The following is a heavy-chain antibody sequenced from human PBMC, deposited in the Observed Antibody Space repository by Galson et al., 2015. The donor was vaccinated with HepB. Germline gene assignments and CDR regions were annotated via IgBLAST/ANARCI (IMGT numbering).Heavy chain of an antibody. CDR1: GFTFSSYW. V-gene: IGHV3-7*03. CDR3: ARHDYYDSSGYYHTQHFDY. CDR2: IKQDGSEK. Sequence: SLRLSCAASGFTFSSYWMSWVRQAPGKGLEWVANIKQDGSEKYYVDSVKGRFTISRDNAKNSLYLQMNSLRAEDTAVYYCARHDYYDSSGYYHTQHFDYWGQGTLVTVSS. J-gene: IGHJ4*02. D-gene: IGHD3-22*01.